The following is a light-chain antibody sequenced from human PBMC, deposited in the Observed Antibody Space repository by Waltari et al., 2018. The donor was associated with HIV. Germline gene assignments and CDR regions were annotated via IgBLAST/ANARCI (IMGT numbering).Light chain of an antibody. CDR3: SSYTSSSTHVV. CDR2: DVS. Sequence: QSALTQPASVSGSPGQSITIPCTGTSSDVGGYNYVSSYQQHPGKAPNLMIYDVSNRPSGVANRFSGSKSGNTASLTISGLQAEDEADYYCSSYTSSSTHVVFGGGTKLTVL. J-gene: IGLJ2*01. V-gene: IGLV2-14*01. CDR1: SSDVGGYNY.